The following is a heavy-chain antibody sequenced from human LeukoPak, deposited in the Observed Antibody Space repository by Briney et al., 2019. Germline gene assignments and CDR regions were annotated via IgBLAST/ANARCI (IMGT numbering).Heavy chain of an antibody. Sequence: ASVKVSCKASGYTFDGYYIHWVRRAPGQGLEWLGWINPDKGATKTAQKFRDRVIMTTDKSLATAYMEATNLTSDDTAVYTRSSWDCSSGSCYTNMNFDHWGQGSLVTVSS. D-gene: IGHD2-15*01. V-gene: IGHV1-2*02. CDR1: GYTFDGYY. CDR3: SSWDCSSGSCYTNMNFDH. CDR2: INPDKGAT. J-gene: IGHJ4*02.